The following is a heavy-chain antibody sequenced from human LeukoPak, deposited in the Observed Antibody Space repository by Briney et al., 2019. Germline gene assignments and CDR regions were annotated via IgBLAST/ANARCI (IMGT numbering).Heavy chain of an antibody. V-gene: IGHV3-30*02. D-gene: IGHD6-19*01. CDR3: ARGETPPTIGSDWHGFDY. J-gene: IGHJ4*02. Sequence: GGSLRLSCAASGFTFSSYGMHWVRQAPGKGLEWVAFIRYDGSNKYYADSVKGRFTISRGNSKNTLYLQMNSLRAEDTAVYYCARGETPPTIGSDWHGFDYWGQGTLVTVSS. CDR1: GFTFSSYG. CDR2: IRYDGSNK.